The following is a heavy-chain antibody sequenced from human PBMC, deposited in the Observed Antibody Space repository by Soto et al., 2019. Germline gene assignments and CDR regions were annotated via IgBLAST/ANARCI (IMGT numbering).Heavy chain of an antibody. CDR3: ARDQLTGTLYDAFDI. CDR2: ISSSSSYI. Sequence: VGSLRLSCAASGFTFSSYSMNWVRQAPGKGLEWVSSISSSSSYIYYADSVKGRFAISRDNAKNSLYLQMNSLRAEDTAVYYCARDQLTGTLYDAFDIWGQGTMVTVSS. J-gene: IGHJ3*02. V-gene: IGHV3-21*01. D-gene: IGHD1-20*01. CDR1: GFTFSSYS.